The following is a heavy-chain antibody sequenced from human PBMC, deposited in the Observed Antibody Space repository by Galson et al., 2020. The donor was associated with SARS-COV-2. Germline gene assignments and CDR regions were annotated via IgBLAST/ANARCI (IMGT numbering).Heavy chain of an antibody. CDR1: GFTFDDYA. Sequence: SLKISCAASGFTFDDYAMHWVRQAPGKGLEWVSGISWNSGSIGYADSVKGRFTISRDNAKNSLYLQMNSLRAEDTALYYCAKDMSSSSWQGPRSWGQGTLVTVSS. V-gene: IGHV3-9*01. CDR3: AKDMSSSSWQGPRS. CDR2: ISWNSGSI. D-gene: IGHD6-13*01. J-gene: IGHJ5*02.